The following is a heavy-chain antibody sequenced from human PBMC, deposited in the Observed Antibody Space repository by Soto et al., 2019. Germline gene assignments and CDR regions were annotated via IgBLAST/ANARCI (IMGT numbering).Heavy chain of an antibody. V-gene: IGHV3-9*01. CDR3: AKDKYRITIFGVVTD. J-gene: IGHJ4*02. CDR2: ISWNSGSI. Sequence: GGSLRLSCAASGFTFDDYAMHWVRQAPGKGLEWVSGISWNSGSIGYADSVKGRFTISRDNAKNSLYLQMNSLRAEDTALYYCAKDKYRITIFGVVTDWGQGTLVTV. D-gene: IGHD3-3*01. CDR1: GFTFDDYA.